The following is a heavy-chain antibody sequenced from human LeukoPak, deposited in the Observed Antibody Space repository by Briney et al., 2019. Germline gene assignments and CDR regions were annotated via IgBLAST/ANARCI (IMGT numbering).Heavy chain of an antibody. J-gene: IGHJ4*02. CDR2: ISTYNANA. V-gene: IGHV1-18*01. CDR1: GYSFTSYG. D-gene: IGHD3-22*01. Sequence: GASVKVSCKASGYSFTSYGIIRVRQAPGQGLECMGWISTYNANANYPQRFQGRVTMTTDTSTNTAYMELSSLRSEDTAVYYCAGGGYYDSAGYAMHYWGQGTLVTVSS. CDR3: AGGGYYDSAGYAMHY.